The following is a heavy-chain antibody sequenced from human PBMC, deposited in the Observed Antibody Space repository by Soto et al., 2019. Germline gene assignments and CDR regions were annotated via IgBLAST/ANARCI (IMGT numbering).Heavy chain of an antibody. CDR1: GFTFSYYE. J-gene: IGHJ5*02. D-gene: IGHD6-13*01. CDR2: ISHTDRLT. Sequence: EVQLAASGGDLVQPGGSLRLSCVGSGFTFSYYEMNWVRQAPGKGLERVAFISHTDRLTHYPDSVKGRFTISRDNAKNSLYLQMTSLRVEDTGVYYCARDTGRASADLWGQGTLVSVSS. V-gene: IGHV3-48*03. CDR3: ARDTGRASADL.